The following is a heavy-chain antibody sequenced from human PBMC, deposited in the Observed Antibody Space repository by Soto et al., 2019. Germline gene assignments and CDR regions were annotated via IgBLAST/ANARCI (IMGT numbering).Heavy chain of an antibody. CDR1: GFTFSSYS. V-gene: IGHV3-48*02. Sequence: EVQLVESGGGLVQPGGSLRLSCAASGFTFSSYSMNWVRQAPGKGLEWVSYISSSSSTIYYADSVKGRFTISRDNAKNSLYLQMNSLRDEDTAVYYCAREGCCISTSCYESFDYWGQGTLVTVSS. CDR3: AREGCCISTSCYESFDY. D-gene: IGHD2-2*01. J-gene: IGHJ4*02. CDR2: ISSSSSTI.